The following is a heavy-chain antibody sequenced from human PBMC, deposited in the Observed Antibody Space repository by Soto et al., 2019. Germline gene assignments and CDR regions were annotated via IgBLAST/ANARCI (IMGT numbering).Heavy chain of an antibody. D-gene: IGHD5-18*01. J-gene: IGHJ3*02. Sequence: XSVQVSCQDSGYTFTGYYMHWVRQAPGQGLEWMGWINPNSGGTNYAQKFQGRVTMTRDTSISTAYMELSRLRSDDTAVYYCARGRRGYSYGSMDAFDIWGQGTMVTVSS. CDR1: GYTFTGYY. CDR3: ARGRRGYSYGSMDAFDI. CDR2: INPNSGGT. V-gene: IGHV1-2*02.